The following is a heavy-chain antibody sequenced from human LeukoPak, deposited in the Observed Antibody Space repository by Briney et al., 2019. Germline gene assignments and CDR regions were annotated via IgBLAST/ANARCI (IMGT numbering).Heavy chain of an antibody. Sequence: PGGSLRLSCAASGFNFSDYWMTWVRQAPGKGLEWVSAISGSGGSTYYADSVKGRFTISRDNSKNTLYLQMNSLRAEDTAVYYCAKGRAVIADFDYWGQGTLVTVSS. D-gene: IGHD6-13*01. V-gene: IGHV3-23*01. CDR3: AKGRAVIADFDY. J-gene: IGHJ4*02. CDR1: GFNFSDYW. CDR2: ISGSGGST.